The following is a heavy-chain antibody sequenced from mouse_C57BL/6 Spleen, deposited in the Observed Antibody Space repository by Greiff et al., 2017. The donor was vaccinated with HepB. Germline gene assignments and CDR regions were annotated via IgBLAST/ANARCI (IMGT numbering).Heavy chain of an antibody. CDR2: IYPGDGDT. V-gene: IGHV1-82*01. D-gene: IGHD2-4*01. CDR1: GYAFSSSW. CDR3: ARHDYDDYYAMDY. Sequence: LVESGPELVKPGASVKISCKASGYAFSSSWMNWVKQRPGKGLEWIGRIYPGDGDTNYNGKFKGKATLTADKSSSTAYMQLGSLTSEDSAVYFCARHDYDDYYAMDYWGQGTSVTVSS. J-gene: IGHJ4*01.